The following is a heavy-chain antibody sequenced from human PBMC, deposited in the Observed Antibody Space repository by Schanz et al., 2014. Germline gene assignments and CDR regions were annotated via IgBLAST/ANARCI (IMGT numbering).Heavy chain of an antibody. D-gene: IGHD1-26*01. CDR1: GFTFSDYY. CDR3: ARGGSGSHYRLDY. J-gene: IGHJ4*02. Sequence: QVQLVESGGGLVKPGGSLRLSCAASGFTFSDYYMSRIRQAPGKGLEWVSYISGSSRTIYYADSMKGRFTVSRDNAENALYLQMNSLRAEDTGLYFCARGGSGSHYRLDYWGQGTLVTVSS. CDR2: ISGSSRTI. V-gene: IGHV3-11*04.